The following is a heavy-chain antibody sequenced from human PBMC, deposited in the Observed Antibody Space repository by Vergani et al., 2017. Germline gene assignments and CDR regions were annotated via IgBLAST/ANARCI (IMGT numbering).Heavy chain of an antibody. D-gene: IGHD4-17*01. CDR1: VYPFTIYV. CDR3: ARSSDYGDGQMIDY. V-gene: IGHV1-18*01. Sequence: QVQLVQSGAEVKKPGASVKVSCKASVYPFTIYVISWVRQAPGQGLEWMGWISAYNGNTNYAQKLQGRVTMNTDTSTSTAYMELRSLGSDDTAVYYCARSSDYGDGQMIDYWGQGTMVTVSS. CDR2: ISAYNGNT. J-gene: IGHJ4*02.